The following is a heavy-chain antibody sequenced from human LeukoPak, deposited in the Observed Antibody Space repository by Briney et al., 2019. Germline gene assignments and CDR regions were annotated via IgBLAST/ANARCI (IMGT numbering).Heavy chain of an antibody. D-gene: IGHD6-19*01. Sequence: TSETPSLTCTVSGGSISSYYWSWIRQPPGKGLEWIGYIYYSGSTNYNPSLKSRVTISVDTSKNQFSLKLSSVTAADTAVYYCAGSIGAVAGPFDYWGQGTLVTVSS. V-gene: IGHV4-59*01. J-gene: IGHJ4*02. CDR2: IYYSGST. CDR3: AGSIGAVAGPFDY. CDR1: GGSISSYY.